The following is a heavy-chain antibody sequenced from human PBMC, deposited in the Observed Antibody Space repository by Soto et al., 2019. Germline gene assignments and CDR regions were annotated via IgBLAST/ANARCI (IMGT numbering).Heavy chain of an antibody. Sequence: PGGSLRLSCAASGFTFSDHYMDWVRQALGKGLEWVGRIRNKVNSYSTDYGASVKGRFTISRDDSENLLYLQMNSLRTEDTAVYYCVRVRGEENWGQGTLVTVSS. V-gene: IGHV3-72*01. CDR1: GFTFSDHY. CDR3: VRVRGEEN. CDR2: IRNKVNSYST. J-gene: IGHJ4*02. D-gene: IGHD3-10*01.